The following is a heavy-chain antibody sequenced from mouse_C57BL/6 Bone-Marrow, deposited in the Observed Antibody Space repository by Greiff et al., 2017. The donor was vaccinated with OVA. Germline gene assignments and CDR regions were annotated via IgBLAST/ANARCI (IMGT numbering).Heavy chain of an antibody. CDR3: ARDEYYYAMDY. V-gene: IGHV1-50*01. CDR2: IDPSDSYT. J-gene: IGHJ4*01. Sequence: QVQLQQPGAELVKPGASVKLSCKASGYNFTSYWMQWVKQRTGQGLEWIGEIDPSDSYTNYNQKFKGKATLTVDTSSSTAYMQLISLTSEDSAVYYCARDEYYYAMDYWGQGTSVTVSS. CDR1: GYNFTSYW.